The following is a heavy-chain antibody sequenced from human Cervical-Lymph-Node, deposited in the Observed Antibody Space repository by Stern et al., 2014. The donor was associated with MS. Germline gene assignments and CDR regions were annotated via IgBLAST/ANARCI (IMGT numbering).Heavy chain of an antibody. J-gene: IGHJ6*02. V-gene: IGHV3-33*01. Sequence: QVQLVQSGGGVVQPGGSQRLSCTASGFTFEDYAMEWVRQVPGQGLEWVGMIWYDGSPKYYGDSVRGRFTVSRDNSRNTLYLQMKSLSLEDTAVYYCARKIPDYYYYAMDVWGQGTTVTVSS. CDR3: ARKIPDYYYYAMDV. CDR1: GFTFEDYA. CDR2: IWYDGSPK. D-gene: IGHD2-2*02.